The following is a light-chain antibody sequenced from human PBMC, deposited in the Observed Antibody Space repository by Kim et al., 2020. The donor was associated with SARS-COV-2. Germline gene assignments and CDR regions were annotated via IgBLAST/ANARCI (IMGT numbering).Light chain of an antibody. CDR3: NSLDSSGNHWV. CDR1: SLRSSY. J-gene: IGLJ3*02. CDR2: GKN. V-gene: IGLV3-19*01. Sequence: ALGQTVRITCQGDSLRSSYASWYQQKPGQAPVLVIYGKNNRPSGIPDRFSGSSSGNTASLTLTGAQAEDEADYYCNSLDSSGNHWVFGGGTQLTVL.